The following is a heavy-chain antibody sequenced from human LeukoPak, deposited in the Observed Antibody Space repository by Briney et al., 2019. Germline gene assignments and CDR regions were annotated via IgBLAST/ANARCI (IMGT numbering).Heavy chain of an antibody. CDR3: ASRGRGNAFDI. V-gene: IGHV4-59*01. Sequence: NPSETLSLTCTVSGGSISSYYWSWIRQPPGKGVEWIGYIYYSGSTNYNPSLKSRVTISVDTSKNQFSLKLSSVTAADTAVYYCASRGRGNAFDIWGQGTMVTVSS. D-gene: IGHD1-26*01. J-gene: IGHJ3*02. CDR1: GGSISSYY. CDR2: IYYSGST.